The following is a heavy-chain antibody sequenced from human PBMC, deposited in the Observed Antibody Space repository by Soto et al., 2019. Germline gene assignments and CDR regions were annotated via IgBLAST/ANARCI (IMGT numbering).Heavy chain of an antibody. Sequence: GGSLRLSCAASGFTLSSYWMSWVRQAPGKGLEWVANIKQDGSEKYYVDSVKGRFTISRDNAKNSLYLQMNSLRAEDTAVYYCARDDTGGYILTQYYYYYGMDVWGQGTTVTVSS. J-gene: IGHJ6*02. V-gene: IGHV3-7*03. CDR2: IKQDGSEK. D-gene: IGHD3-16*02. CDR3: ARDDTGGYILTQYYYYYGMDV. CDR1: GFTLSSYW.